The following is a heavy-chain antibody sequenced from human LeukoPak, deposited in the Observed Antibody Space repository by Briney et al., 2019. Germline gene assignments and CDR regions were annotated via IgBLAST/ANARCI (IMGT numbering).Heavy chain of an antibody. CDR1: GFTVSSNY. J-gene: IGHJ4*02. Sequence: PGGSLRLSCAACGFTVSSNYMSWVRQDPGKGLEWVSVIYSGGSTYYADSVKGRFTISRHNSKNTLYLQMNSLRAEDTAVYYCARNVKVYYFDYWGQGTLVTVCS. CDR2: IYSGGST. CDR3: ARNVKVYYFDY. D-gene: IGHD1-1*01. V-gene: IGHV3-53*04.